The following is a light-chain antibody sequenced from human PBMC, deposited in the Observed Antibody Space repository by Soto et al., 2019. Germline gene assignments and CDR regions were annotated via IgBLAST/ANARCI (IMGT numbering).Light chain of an antibody. CDR1: SSDVGDYNY. J-gene: IGLJ3*02. CDR3: GSFTSSNTVV. Sequence: QSVLTQPASVSGTPGQSITFSCTGTSSDVGDYNYVSWYQQHPGKAPILMIYEVSNRPSGVSNRFSGSKSGNTASLTIAGRQAEDEADYSCGSFTSSNTVVFGGGTKLTVL. CDR2: EVS. V-gene: IGLV2-14*01.